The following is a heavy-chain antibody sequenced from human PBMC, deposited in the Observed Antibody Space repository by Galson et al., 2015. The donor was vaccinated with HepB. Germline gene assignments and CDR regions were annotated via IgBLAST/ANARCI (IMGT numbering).Heavy chain of an antibody. V-gene: IGHV2-5*01. CDR2: IYWNDDK. CDR1: GSSVNTGGVG. Sequence: PALVKPTQTLTLTCTLSGSSVNTGGVGVVWIRQPPGKALEWLAVIYWNDDKRYSSSLRSRLTITKDTSKNQVVLTMTNMDPVDTGTYYCAHRRESTSPDNWFDPWGQGTLVTVSS. D-gene: IGHD2/OR15-2a*01. CDR3: AHRRESTSPDNWFDP. J-gene: IGHJ5*02.